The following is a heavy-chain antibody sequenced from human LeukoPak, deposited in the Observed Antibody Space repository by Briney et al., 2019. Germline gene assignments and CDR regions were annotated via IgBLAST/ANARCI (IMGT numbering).Heavy chain of an antibody. CDR2: IIPIFGTA. V-gene: IGHV1-69*05. CDR3: ARGPLHDFWSGYLDY. J-gene: IGHJ4*02. CDR1: GGTFSSYA. Sequence: ASVKVSCKASGGTFSSYAISWVRQAPGQGLEWMGRIIPIFGTANYAQKFQGRVTITTDEPTSTAYMELSSLRSEDTAVYYCARGPLHDFWSGYLDYWGQGTLVTVSS. D-gene: IGHD3-3*01.